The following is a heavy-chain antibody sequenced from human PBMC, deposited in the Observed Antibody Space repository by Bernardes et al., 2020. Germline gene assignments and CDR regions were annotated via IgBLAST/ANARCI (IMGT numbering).Heavy chain of an antibody. CDR1: GYTFTSYG. V-gene: IGHV1-18*01. J-gene: IGHJ4*02. CDR2: ISAYNGNT. Sequence: ASVKVSCKASGYTFTSYGISWVRQAPGQGLEWMGWISAYNGNTNYAQKLQGRVTMTTDTSTSTAYMELRSLGSDDTSVYYCASDLRYGDATADWGQGTLVTVSS. CDR3: ASDLRYGDATAD. D-gene: IGHD4-17*01.